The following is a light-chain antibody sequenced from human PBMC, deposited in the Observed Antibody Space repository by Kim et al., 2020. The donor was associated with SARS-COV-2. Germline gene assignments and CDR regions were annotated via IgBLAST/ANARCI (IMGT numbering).Light chain of an antibody. CDR1: QSISNW. V-gene: IGKV1-5*03. CDR2: KAS. CDR3: QQYNSYSYT. J-gene: IGKJ2*01. Sequence: DIQMTQSPSTLSASVGDRVTITCRASQSISNWLAWYQQKPGKAPKLLMYKASRLESGVPSRFSGSGTGTEFTLTISSLQPEDFASYYCQQYNSYSYTFGQGTKVDIK.